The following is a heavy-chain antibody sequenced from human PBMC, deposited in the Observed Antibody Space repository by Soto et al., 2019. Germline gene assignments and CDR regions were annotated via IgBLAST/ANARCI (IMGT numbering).Heavy chain of an antibody. Sequence: SETLSLTCTVSGGSIRSSSYYWGWIRQPPGKGLEWIGSIYYSGSTYYNPSLKSRVTISVDTSKNQFSLKLSSVTAADTAVYYCARHLRHFWSGYYNWFDPWGQGTLVTVSS. CDR1: GGSIRSSSYY. CDR3: ARHLRHFWSGYYNWFDP. V-gene: IGHV4-39*01. CDR2: IYYSGST. D-gene: IGHD3-3*02. J-gene: IGHJ5*02.